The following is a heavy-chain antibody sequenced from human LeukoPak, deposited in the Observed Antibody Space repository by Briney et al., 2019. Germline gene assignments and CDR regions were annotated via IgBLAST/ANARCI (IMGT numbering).Heavy chain of an antibody. D-gene: IGHD6-13*01. CDR1: GYSFSTYW. Sequence: GESLKISCKGSGYSFSTYWIAWVRQMPGKGLEWMGIIYPGDSGTRYSPSFQGQVTISADKSISTAYLQWSSLRASDTAMYYCARRSATGPNWFDPWGQGTLVTVSS. J-gene: IGHJ5*02. CDR3: ARRSATGPNWFDP. CDR2: IYPGDSGT. V-gene: IGHV5-51*01.